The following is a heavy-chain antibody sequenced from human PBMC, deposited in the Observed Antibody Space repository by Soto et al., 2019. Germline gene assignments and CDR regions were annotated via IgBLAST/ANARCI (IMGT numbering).Heavy chain of an antibody. Sequence: ASVKVSCKASGGTFSSYAIIWVRQAPGQGLEWMGGIIPIFGTANYAQKFQGRVTITADESTSTAYMELSSLRSEDTAVYYCARLHMVRGVNGYYYYGMDVWGQGTTVTVSS. CDR1: GGTFSSYA. J-gene: IGHJ6*02. D-gene: IGHD3-10*01. CDR2: IIPIFGTA. V-gene: IGHV1-69*13. CDR3: ARLHMVRGVNGYYYYGMDV.